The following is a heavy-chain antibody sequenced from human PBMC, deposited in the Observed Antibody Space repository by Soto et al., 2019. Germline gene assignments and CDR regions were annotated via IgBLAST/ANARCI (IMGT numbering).Heavy chain of an antibody. Sequence: QVQLVQSGAEVKKPGSSVKVSCKASGGTFSSYTISWVRQAPGQGLEWMGRIIPILGIANYAQKFQGRVTITADKSTSTAYMELSSLRSEDTAVYYCARSPYCSGVSCSTRYYMDVWGKGTTVTVSS. J-gene: IGHJ6*03. CDR1: GGTFSSYT. CDR3: ARSPYCSGVSCSTRYYMDV. V-gene: IGHV1-69*02. CDR2: IIPILGIA. D-gene: IGHD2-15*01.